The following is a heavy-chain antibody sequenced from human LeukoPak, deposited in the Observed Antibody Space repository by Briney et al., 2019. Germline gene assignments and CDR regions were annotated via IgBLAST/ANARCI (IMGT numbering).Heavy chain of an antibody. CDR2: INPNSGGT. CDR1: GYTFTGYY. CDR3: ARGDEYCSGGSCYVLNAFDI. Sequence: ASVRVSCKASGYTFTGYYMHWVRQAPGQGLEWMGWINPNSGGTNYAQKFQGRVTMTRDTSISTAYMELSRLRSDDTAVYYCARGDEYCSGGSCYVLNAFDIWGQGTMVTVSS. D-gene: IGHD2-15*01. J-gene: IGHJ3*02. V-gene: IGHV1-2*02.